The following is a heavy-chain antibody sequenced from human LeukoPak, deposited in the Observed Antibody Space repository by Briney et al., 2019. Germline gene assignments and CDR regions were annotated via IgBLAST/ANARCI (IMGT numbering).Heavy chain of an antibody. CDR3: ARSNHLLLWFGEGSYYFDY. J-gene: IGHJ4*02. V-gene: IGHV4-39*01. CDR1: GGSVSSGSYY. Sequence: PSETLSLTCTVSGGSVSSGSYYWSWIRQPLGKGLEWIGSIYYSGSTYYNPSLKSRVTISVDTSKNQFSLKLSSVTAADTAVYYCARSNHLLLWFGEGSYYFDYWGQGTLVTVSS. CDR2: IYYSGST. D-gene: IGHD3-10*01.